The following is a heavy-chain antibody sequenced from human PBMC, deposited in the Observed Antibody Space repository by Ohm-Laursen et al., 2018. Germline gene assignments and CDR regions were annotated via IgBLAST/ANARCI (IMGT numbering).Heavy chain of an antibody. Sequence: SLRLSCAASGFSFSSYGMHWVRQAPGKGLEWVSSISSSSSYIYYADSVKGRFTISRDNAKNSLYLQMNSLRAEDTAVHYCARPLDYYYGMDVWGQGTTVTVSS. V-gene: IGHV3-21*01. CDR2: ISSSSSYI. CDR3: ARPLDYYYGMDV. J-gene: IGHJ6*02. CDR1: GFSFSSYG.